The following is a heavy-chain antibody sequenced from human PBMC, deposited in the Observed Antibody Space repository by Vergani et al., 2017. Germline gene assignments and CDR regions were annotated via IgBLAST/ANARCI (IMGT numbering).Heavy chain of an antibody. V-gene: IGHV1-18*01. Sequence: QVQLVQSGAEVKKPGASVKVSCKASGYTFTSYGISWVRQAPGQGLEWMGWISAYNGNTNFAQKLQGRVTMTTDTSTSTAYMELRSLRSDDTAVYYCARGIRRREWFGEFLFDYWGQGTLVTVSS. CDR3: ARGIRRREWFGEFLFDY. CDR1: GYTFTSYG. J-gene: IGHJ4*02. D-gene: IGHD3-10*01. CDR2: ISAYNGNT.